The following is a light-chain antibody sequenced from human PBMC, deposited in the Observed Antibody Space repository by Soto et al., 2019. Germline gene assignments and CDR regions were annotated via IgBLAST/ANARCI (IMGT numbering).Light chain of an antibody. CDR2: GAS. CDR3: QQYSDWPPYT. V-gene: IGKV3-15*01. CDR1: QSVGSN. Sequence: ETVMTQSPATLSVSPGERATLFCRASQSVGSNLAWYQQKPGQAPRLLIYGASTRATGIPARFSGSGSGTAFTLTISSLQSEDFAVYFCQQYSDWPPYTFGQGTKLEIK. J-gene: IGKJ2*01.